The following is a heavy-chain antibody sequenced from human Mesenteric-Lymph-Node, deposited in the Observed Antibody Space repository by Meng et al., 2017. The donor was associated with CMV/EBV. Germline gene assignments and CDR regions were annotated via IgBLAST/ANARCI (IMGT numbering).Heavy chain of an antibody. V-gene: IGHV3-30*02. J-gene: IGHJ4*02. CDR1: GFTFNTYG. CDR2: IRFDGITE. Sequence: GESLKISCAASGFTFNTYGMHWVRQAPGKGLEWVAFIRFDGITEDYADSVRGRFTISRDNSKYTLYLQMNSLKPEDTAVYYCAKDRYSGTHTYFDYWGQGTLVTVSS. CDR3: AKDRYSGTHTYFDY. D-gene: IGHD1-26*01.